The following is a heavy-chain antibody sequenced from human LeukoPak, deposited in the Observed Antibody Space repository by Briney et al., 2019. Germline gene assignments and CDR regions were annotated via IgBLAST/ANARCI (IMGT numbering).Heavy chain of an antibody. Sequence: SETLSLTCNVSGVSVSTSHWNWIRQRPGKGLEWIGCLYYTGKTDYNPSLKSRVSISLGSSNNHFSLKLTSVTAADTAVYYCSEGYFEPFDHWGQGILVTVSS. V-gene: IGHV4-59*02. CDR1: GVSVSTSH. J-gene: IGHJ4*02. CDR3: SEGYFEPFDH. D-gene: IGHD2/OR15-2a*01. CDR2: LYYTGKT.